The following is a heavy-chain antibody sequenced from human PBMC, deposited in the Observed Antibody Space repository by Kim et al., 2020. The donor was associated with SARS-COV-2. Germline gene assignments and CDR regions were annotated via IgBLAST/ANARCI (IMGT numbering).Heavy chain of an antibody. J-gene: IGHJ6*02. V-gene: IGHV3-7*03. CDR1: GFTFSDYW. Sequence: GGSLRLSCAASGFTFSDYWMTWFRQAPGKGLEWVANIKKDGSEKYYGDSVKGRFTVSRDNAKNSLYLQMNSLRAEDTAVYYCARGRNGMDVGGQGTTVTV. CDR2: IKKDGSEK. CDR3: ARGRNGMDV.